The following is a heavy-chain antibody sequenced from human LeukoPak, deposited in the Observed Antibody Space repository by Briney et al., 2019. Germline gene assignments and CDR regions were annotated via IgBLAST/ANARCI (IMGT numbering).Heavy chain of an antibody. D-gene: IGHD4-23*01. V-gene: IGHV4-59*01. J-gene: IGHJ3*02. CDR1: GGSISSYY. CDR3: ARERQTTTVGRAFDI. CDR2: IYYSGST. Sequence: SETLSLTCTVSGGSISSYYWSWIRQPPGKGLEWIGYIYYSGSTNYNPSLKSRVTISVDTSKNQFSLKLSSVTAADTAVYYCARERQTTTVGRAFDIWGQGTMVTVSS.